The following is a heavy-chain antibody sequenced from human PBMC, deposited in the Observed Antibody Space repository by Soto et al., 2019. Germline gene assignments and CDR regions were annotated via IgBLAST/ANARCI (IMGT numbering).Heavy chain of an antibody. CDR2: INHSGIT. CDR3: ARGVKWGSWSEFDP. CDR1: GGSFSGYY. Sequence: SETLALTGAVYGGSFSGYYWSWSRQPPGKGLEWIVEINHSGITNYNPSLKSRVTISVDTSKNQFSMKLSSVTAADTAVYYCARGVKWGSWSEFDPWGHGTLVTVSS. D-gene: IGHD3-16*01. J-gene: IGHJ5*02. V-gene: IGHV4-34*01.